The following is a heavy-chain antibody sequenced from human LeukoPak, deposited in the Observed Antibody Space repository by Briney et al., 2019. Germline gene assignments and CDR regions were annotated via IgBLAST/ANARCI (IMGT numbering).Heavy chain of an antibody. CDR1: GFTFSSYS. CDR3: ARDLHFAFDI. J-gene: IGHJ3*02. CDR2: ITRTSDTI. Sequence: GGSLRLSCAASGFTFSSYSMNWVRQAPGKGLEWVSYITRTSDTIYADSVRGRFTISRDNAKNSLYLQMNSLRDEDTAVYYCARDLHFAFDIWGQGTMVTVSS. D-gene: IGHD3-3*02. V-gene: IGHV3-48*02.